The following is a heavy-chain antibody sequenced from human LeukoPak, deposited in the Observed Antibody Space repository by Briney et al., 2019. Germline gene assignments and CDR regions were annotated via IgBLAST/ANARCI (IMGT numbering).Heavy chain of an antibody. Sequence: ASVKVSCKTSGYPFGTYGINWVRQAPGQGLEWMGWVSTYNGHTSYPQKFQGRVTMTTDTSTRTAYMELRSLRSDDTAVYYCARGVEAARPGWFDPWGQGTLVSVSS. CDR3: ARGVEAARPGWFDP. D-gene: IGHD6-6*01. CDR1: GYPFGTYG. CDR2: VSTYNGHT. V-gene: IGHV1-18*01. J-gene: IGHJ5*02.